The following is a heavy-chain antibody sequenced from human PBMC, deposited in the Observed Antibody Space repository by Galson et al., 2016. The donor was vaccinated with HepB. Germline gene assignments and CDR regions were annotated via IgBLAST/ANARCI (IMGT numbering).Heavy chain of an antibody. CDR1: GYGFTNHW. D-gene: IGHD3-3*01. Sequence: QSGAEVKKPGESLKISCQGSGYGFTNHWISWVRQMPGKGLEWMGIIYPGDSDTRYSPSFQGQVTISADKSISTAYLQWSSLKASDTAVYYCARAGGFLGWSPTIYYYGVDVWGHGTTVTVSS. J-gene: IGHJ6*02. CDR3: ARAGGFLGWSPTIYYYGVDV. V-gene: IGHV5-51*01. CDR2: IYPGDSDT.